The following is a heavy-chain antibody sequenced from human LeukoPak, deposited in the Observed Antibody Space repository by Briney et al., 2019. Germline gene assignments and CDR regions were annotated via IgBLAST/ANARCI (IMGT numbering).Heavy chain of an antibody. V-gene: IGHV3-74*01. CDR2: INGDGSAI. CDR1: GFTFSSYW. J-gene: IGHJ4*02. CDR3: AKDYSSGYAGYYFDY. D-gene: IGHD6-19*01. Sequence: GGSLRLSCAASGFTFSSYWMYWVRQAPGKGLVWVSRINGDGSAINYADSVKGRFTISRDKSKNTLYLQMNSLRAEDTAVYYCAKDYSSGYAGYYFDYWGQGTLVTVSS.